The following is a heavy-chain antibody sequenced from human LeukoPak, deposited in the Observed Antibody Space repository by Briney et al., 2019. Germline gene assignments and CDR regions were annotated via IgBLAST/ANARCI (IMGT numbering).Heavy chain of an antibody. Sequence: PGGSLRLSCAASGFIFSSYTMNWVRQAPGKGLEWVTSITSTGTYIYYADSTKGRFTISRDNAENSLYLQMDSLRAEDTAVYLCAKEGGLGVYLDSWGQGTPVTVSS. CDR1: GFIFSSYT. D-gene: IGHD3-16*01. V-gene: IGHV3-21*01. CDR2: ITSTGTYI. J-gene: IGHJ4*02. CDR3: AKEGGLGVYLDS.